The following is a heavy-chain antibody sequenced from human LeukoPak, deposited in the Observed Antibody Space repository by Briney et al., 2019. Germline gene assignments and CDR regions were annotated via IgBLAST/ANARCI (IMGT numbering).Heavy chain of an antibody. CDR3: ARGRRYFDWFPRDY. D-gene: IGHD3-9*01. Sequence: ASVKVSCKASGYTFTSYDINWVRQATGQGLEWMGWMNPNSGNTGYAQKFQGRVTMTRNTSISTAYMELSSLRSEDTAVYYCARGRRYFDWFPRDYWGQGTLVTVSS. J-gene: IGHJ4*02. CDR2: MNPNSGNT. CDR1: GYTFTSYD. V-gene: IGHV1-8*01.